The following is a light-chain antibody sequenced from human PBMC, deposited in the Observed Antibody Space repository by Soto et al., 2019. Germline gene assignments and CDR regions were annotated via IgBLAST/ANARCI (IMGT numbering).Light chain of an antibody. Sequence: QSALTQPASVSGSPGQSITISCTGTSSDVGGYNYVSWYQQHPGKSPKLMIYDVSNRPSGVSNSFSGSKSGHTASLTISGLQAEDEADYYCSSYTSSSTVVFGGGTKLPVL. V-gene: IGLV2-14*01. CDR3: SSYTSSSTVV. CDR1: SSDVGGYNY. J-gene: IGLJ2*01. CDR2: DVS.